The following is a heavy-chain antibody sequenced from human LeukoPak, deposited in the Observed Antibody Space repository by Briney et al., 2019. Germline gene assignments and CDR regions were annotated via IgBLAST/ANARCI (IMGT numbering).Heavy chain of an antibody. Sequence: GGSLRLSCAASGFTFSSYVMSWVRQAPGKGLEWVSRINDDGSSTSYADSVKGRFTISRDDAKNTLYLQMNSLRAEDTAVYYCVRGGASTWSWGQGTLVTVSS. J-gene: IGHJ5*02. V-gene: IGHV3-74*01. CDR1: GFTFSSYV. D-gene: IGHD2-15*01. CDR3: VRGGASTWS. CDR2: INDDGSST.